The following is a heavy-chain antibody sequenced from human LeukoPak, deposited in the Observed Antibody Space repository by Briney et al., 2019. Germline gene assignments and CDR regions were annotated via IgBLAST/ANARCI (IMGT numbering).Heavy chain of an antibody. Sequence: GGSLRLSCAASGFTFDDYAMHWVRQAPGKGLEWVSGISWNSGSIGYADSVKGRFTISRDNAKNSLYLQMNSLRAEDTALDYCXXXXXXXXTXXWFDPWGQGTLVTVSS. J-gene: IGHJ5*02. CDR2: ISWNSGSI. CDR1: GFTFDDYA. V-gene: IGHV3-9*01. CDR3: XXXXXXXXTXXWFDP.